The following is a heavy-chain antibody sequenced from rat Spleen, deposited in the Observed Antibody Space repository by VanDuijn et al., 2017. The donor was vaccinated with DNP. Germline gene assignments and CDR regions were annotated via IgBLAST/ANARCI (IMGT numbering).Heavy chain of an antibody. CDR2: ISTGGGTT. D-gene: IGHD1-2*01. J-gene: IGHJ4*01. V-gene: IGHV5S13*01. CDR1: GFTFSDYG. CDR3: TTHGSIATISTGAMDV. Sequence: EVHLVDSGGGLVQPGGSLKLSCAASGFTFSDYGMAWVRQAPKRVLEWVATISTGGGTTYYRDSVMGRFTISRDDAKSTLYLQMDSLRSEATATYYCTTHGSIATISTGAMDVWGQGTSVTVSS.